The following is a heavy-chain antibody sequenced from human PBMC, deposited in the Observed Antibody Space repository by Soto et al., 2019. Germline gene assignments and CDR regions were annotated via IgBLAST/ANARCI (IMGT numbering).Heavy chain of an antibody. V-gene: IGHV3-15*07. D-gene: IGHD2-8*01. CDR3: TTYSYCTIFFTCFDY. J-gene: IGHJ4*02. Sequence: PGGSLRLSCAASGFTFSNAWINWVRQAPGKGLEWVGRIKSKTDGGTTDFAAPVKGRFAISRDDSKNMVYLQMNSLKTEDTAVYYWTTYSYCTIFFTCFDYWGKGTLVTVSS. CDR1: GFTFSNAW. CDR2: IKSKTDGGTT.